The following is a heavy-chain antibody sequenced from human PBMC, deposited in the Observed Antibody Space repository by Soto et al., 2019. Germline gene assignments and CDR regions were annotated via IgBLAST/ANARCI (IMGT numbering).Heavy chain of an antibody. CDR2: IIPIFGTA. CDR3: ASRIVGATELPFTYCYYGMDV. CDR1: GGTFSSYA. J-gene: IGHJ6*02. V-gene: IGHV1-69*13. D-gene: IGHD1-26*01. Sequence: SVKVSCKASGGTFSSYAISWVRQAPGQGLEWMGGIIPIFGTANYAQKFQGRVTITADESTSTAYMELSSLRSEDTAVYYCASRIVGATELPFTYCYYGMDVWGQGTTVTVSS.